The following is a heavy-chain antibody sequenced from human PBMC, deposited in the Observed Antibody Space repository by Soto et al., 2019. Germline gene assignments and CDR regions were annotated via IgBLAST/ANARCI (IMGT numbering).Heavy chain of an antibody. V-gene: IGHV3-48*03. Sequence: VGSLRLSCAASGFTFRTYEMNWVRQAPGKGLEWVSYITSNGDTIYYAGSVKGRFTISRDNAKNSLYLQLNSLRAEDTAVYYCARGFGDYVWGKGTLVTVSS. CDR1: GFTFRTYE. D-gene: IGHD3-16*01. CDR3: ARGFGDYV. CDR2: ITSNGDTI. J-gene: IGHJ4*02.